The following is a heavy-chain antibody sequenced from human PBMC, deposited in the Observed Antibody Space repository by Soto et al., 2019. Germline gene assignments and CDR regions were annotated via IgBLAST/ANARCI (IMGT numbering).Heavy chain of an antibody. CDR2: IIPRSAKS. Sequence: SVKVSCKASGDMFDTYTITWMRQAPGRGLEWVGGIIPRSAKSNYAQKFEGRVTITADESTSTAYMELNSLTAEDTAVYYCARGHYGLDVWGQGTTVTVSS. V-gene: IGHV1-69*13. CDR3: ARGHYGLDV. J-gene: IGHJ6*02. CDR1: GDMFDTYT.